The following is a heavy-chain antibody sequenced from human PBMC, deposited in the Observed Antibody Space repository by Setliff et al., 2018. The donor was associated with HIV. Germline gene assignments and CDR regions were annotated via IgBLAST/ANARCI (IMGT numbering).Heavy chain of an antibody. Sequence: PSETLSLTCAVSGYSISSGYYWGWIRQPPGKGLEWIGSIYHSGNATYNPSLKSRAILSVDTSQNQFSLQLKHVTAADTAIYYCAREQYHFVVDYYYYYGMDVWGQGNTVTVSS. CDR2: IYHSGNA. CDR3: AREQYHFVVDYYYYYGMDV. D-gene: IGHD2-15*01. CDR1: GYSISSGYY. J-gene: IGHJ6*02. V-gene: IGHV4-38-2*02.